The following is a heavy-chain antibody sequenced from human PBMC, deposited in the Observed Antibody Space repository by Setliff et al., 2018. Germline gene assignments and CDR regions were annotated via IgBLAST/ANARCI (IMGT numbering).Heavy chain of an antibody. V-gene: IGHV4-30-4*08. J-gene: IGHJ4*02. CDR1: GGSISSGDYY. CDR3: ARDLGHGGDSDY. Sequence: SETLSLTCTVSGGSISSGDYYWSWIRQPPGKGLEWIGYIYHSGSTYYNPSLKSRVTISVDTSKNQFSLKLSSVTATDTAVYYCARDLGHGGDSDYWGQGILVTVSS. D-gene: IGHD2-21*02. CDR2: IYHSGST.